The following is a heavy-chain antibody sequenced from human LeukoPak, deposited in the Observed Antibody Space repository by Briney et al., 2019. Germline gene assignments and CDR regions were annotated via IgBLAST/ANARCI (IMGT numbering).Heavy chain of an antibody. Sequence: PGGSLRLSCAASGFTVSSNYMSWVRQAPGRGLEWVSVIYSGGSTYYADSVKGRFTISRDNSKNTLYLQMNSLRAEDTAVYYWGRDNWDVTGSPLGYWGQGTLVTVSS. CDR2: IYSGGST. CDR3: GRDNWDVTGSPLGY. V-gene: IGHV3-53*01. J-gene: IGHJ4*02. CDR1: GFTVSSNY. D-gene: IGHD7-27*01.